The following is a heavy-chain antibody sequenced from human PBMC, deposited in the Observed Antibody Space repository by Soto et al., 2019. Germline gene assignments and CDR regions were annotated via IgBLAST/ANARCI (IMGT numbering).Heavy chain of an antibody. CDR3: ARVVPGAEAWFGS. D-gene: IGHD2-2*01. CDR1: GYTFSNYG. CDR2: ISLYSDGT. J-gene: IGHJ5*01. Sequence: ASVKVSCKTSGYTFSNYGITWVRQAPGQPLEWLGWISLYSDGTNYAQKFQGRVSMTTDTSTTTAYMELRSLRSDDTAVYYCARVVPGAEAWFGSWGQGTLVTVSS. V-gene: IGHV1-18*01.